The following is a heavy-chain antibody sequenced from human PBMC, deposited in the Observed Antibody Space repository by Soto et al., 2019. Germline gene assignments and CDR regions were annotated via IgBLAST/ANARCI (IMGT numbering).Heavy chain of an antibody. CDR2: IYYSGST. CDR3: ARLDPRIVATTDVVPYDY. CDR1: GGSISSSSYY. D-gene: IGHD5-12*01. J-gene: IGHJ4*02. Sequence: SETLSLTCTVSGGSISSSSYYWGWIRQPPGKGLEWIGSIYYSGSTYYNPSLKSRVTISVDTSKNQFSLKLSSVTAADTAVYYCARLDPRIVATTDVVPYDYWGQGTLVTVSS. V-gene: IGHV4-39*01.